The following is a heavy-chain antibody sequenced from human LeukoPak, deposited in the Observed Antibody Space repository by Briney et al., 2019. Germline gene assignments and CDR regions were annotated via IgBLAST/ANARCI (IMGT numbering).Heavy chain of an antibody. D-gene: IGHD1-1*01. CDR1: GYSFTSYW. Sequence: GESLKISCKGSGYSFTSYWIGWVRQMPGKGLAGMGIIYPGDCDTRYSPSFQGQVTISADKSINTAYLQWSSLNASDTAMYYCARAYNWNSLDAFDIWGQGTMVTVSS. J-gene: IGHJ3*02. CDR2: IYPGDCDT. V-gene: IGHV5-51*01. CDR3: ARAYNWNSLDAFDI.